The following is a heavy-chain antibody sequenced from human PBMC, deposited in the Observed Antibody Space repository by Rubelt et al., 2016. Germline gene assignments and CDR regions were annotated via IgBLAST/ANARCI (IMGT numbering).Heavy chain of an antibody. CDR1: GYTLTRYS. V-gene: IGHV1-46*01. CDR3: ATTIAIRPYYFDY. Sequence: QVQLVQSGAEVKKSGASVKVSCKASGYTLTRYSIHWVRQTPGQGLEWMAMNNPGSDNIVYAGKFQGGVTLTRDTSTSTGYMELSSLRSEDTAVYYCATTIAIRPYYFDYWGQGTLVTVSS. CDR2: NNPGSDNI. D-gene: IGHD6-6*01. J-gene: IGHJ4*02.